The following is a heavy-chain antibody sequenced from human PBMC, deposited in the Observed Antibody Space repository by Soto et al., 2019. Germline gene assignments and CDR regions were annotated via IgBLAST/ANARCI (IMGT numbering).Heavy chain of an antibody. J-gene: IGHJ5*02. D-gene: IGHD3-22*01. CDR3: ARGPGEYYDNIGYLNWFDP. Sequence: PGGSLRLSCAASGFTFSSYAMNWVRQAPGKGLEWVSSIPGTGGSTYYADSVRGRFTISRDNARNSLYLQMNSLRDEDTAVYYCARGPGEYYDNIGYLNWFDPWGQGTLVTVSS. CDR1: GFTFSSYA. CDR2: IPGTGGST. V-gene: IGHV3-23*01.